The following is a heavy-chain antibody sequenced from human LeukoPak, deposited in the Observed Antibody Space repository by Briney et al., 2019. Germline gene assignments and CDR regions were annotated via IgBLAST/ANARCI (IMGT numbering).Heavy chain of an antibody. V-gene: IGHV3-30*03. D-gene: IGHD3-10*01. Sequence: GRFLRFSCAASGFIFDNHGMHWVGQTPGKGLQWVAIISYDGDGKYHADSVKGRFTISRDNSKTALYLQMNSLRTEDTGVYYCVASSGSYHYWGQGTLVTVSS. CDR1: GFIFDNHG. CDR2: ISYDGDGK. J-gene: IGHJ4*02. CDR3: VASSGSYHY.